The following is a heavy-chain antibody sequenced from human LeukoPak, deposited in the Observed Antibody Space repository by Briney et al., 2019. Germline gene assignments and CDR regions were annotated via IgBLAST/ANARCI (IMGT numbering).Heavy chain of an antibody. CDR3: AKDRPNGSAH. D-gene: IGHD1-26*01. J-gene: IGHJ4*02. V-gene: IGHV3-23*01. CDR2: INGNGDGT. Sequence: GGSLRLSCAASGFTFVGYAMSWVSQAPGKGLEWVSGINGNGDGTYYADSVKGRFTISRDNSKDTLNLQMNSLGADDTAVYYCAKDRPNGSAHWGQGALVTVSS. CDR1: GFTFVGYA.